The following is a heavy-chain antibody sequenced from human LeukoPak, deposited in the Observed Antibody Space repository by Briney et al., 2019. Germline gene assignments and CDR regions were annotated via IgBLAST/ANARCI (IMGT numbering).Heavy chain of an antibody. CDR3: ARGAGGMAAAYPV. J-gene: IGHJ6*04. CDR1: GGSFSGYY. V-gene: IGHV4-34*01. CDR2: INHSGST. D-gene: IGHD6-13*01. Sequence: SETLSLTCAVYGGSFSGYYWSWIRQPPGKGLEWIGEINHSGSTNYNPSLKSRVTISVDTSKNQFSLKLSSVTAADTAVYYCARGAGGMAAAYPVWGKGTTVTVSS.